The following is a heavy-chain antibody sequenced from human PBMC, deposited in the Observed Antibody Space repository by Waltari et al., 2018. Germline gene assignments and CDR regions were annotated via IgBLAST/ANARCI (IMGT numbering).Heavy chain of an antibody. CDR2: IYWDDDK. CDR3: AHSVPLRGIAARPDQGMVWFDP. CDR1: GFSLSTSGVG. Sequence: QITLKESGPTLVKPTQTLTLTCTFSGFSLSTSGVGVGWIRQPPGKALDWLSLIYWDDDKRYSPLLKSRLTITKDTSKNQVVLTMTNMDPVDTATYYCAHSVPLRGIAARPDQGMVWFDPWGQGTLVTVSS. D-gene: IGHD6-6*01. J-gene: IGHJ5*02. V-gene: IGHV2-5*02.